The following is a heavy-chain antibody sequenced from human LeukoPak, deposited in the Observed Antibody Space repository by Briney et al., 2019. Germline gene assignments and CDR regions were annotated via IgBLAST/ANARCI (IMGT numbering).Heavy chain of an antibody. CDR3: ATFPTAVYSSSFDY. J-gene: IGHJ4*02. CDR2: FDPEDGET. D-gene: IGHD6-6*01. V-gene: IGHV1-24*01. CDR1: GGTFFSH. Sequence: SSVRVSCKASGGTFFSHDLSWVRQAPGQGLEWMGGFDPEDGETIYAQKFQGRVTMTEDTSTDTAYMELSSLRSEDTAVYYCATFPTAVYSSSFDYWGQGTLVTVS.